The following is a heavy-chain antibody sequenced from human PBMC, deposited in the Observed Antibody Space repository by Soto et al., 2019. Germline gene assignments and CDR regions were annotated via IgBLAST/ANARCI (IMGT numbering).Heavy chain of an antibody. Sequence: GGSLRLSCAASGFTFSSYAMSWVRQAPGKGLEWVSAISGSGGSTYYADSVKGRFTISRDNSKNTWYLQMNSLRAEDTAVYYCAKWEAAMVTAYYYGMDVWGQGTTVTVSS. CDR2: ISGSGGST. J-gene: IGHJ6*02. CDR1: GFTFSSYA. V-gene: IGHV3-23*01. D-gene: IGHD5-18*01. CDR3: AKWEAAMVTAYYYGMDV.